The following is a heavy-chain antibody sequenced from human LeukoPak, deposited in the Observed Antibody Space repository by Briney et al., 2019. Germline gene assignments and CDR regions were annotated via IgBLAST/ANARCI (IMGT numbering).Heavy chain of an antibody. CDR1: GFTFSSYA. Sequence: PGVSLPLSCAASGFTFSSYAMSWVRQAPGKGLEWVSAISASGGTTYYADSMKGRFTMSRDNSKNTLFLQMNSLRAEDTDIYYCAKGASSAFLTSFDPWGQGTLVTVSS. J-gene: IGHJ5*02. CDR2: ISASGGTT. D-gene: IGHD6-19*01. CDR3: AKGASSAFLTSFDP. V-gene: IGHV3-23*01.